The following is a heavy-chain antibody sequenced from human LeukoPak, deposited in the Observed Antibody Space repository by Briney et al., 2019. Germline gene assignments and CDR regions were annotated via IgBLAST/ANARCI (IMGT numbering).Heavy chain of an antibody. Sequence: PGGSLRLSCAASGFTFSCYGMHWVRQAPGKGLEWVAFIRYDGSNKYYADSEKGRFTISRDNSKNTLYLQMNSLGAEDTAVYYCAKDSDIVVVVAAVLGPYWGQGTLVTVSS. J-gene: IGHJ4*02. D-gene: IGHD2-15*01. CDR1: GFTFSCYG. CDR2: IRYDGSNK. CDR3: AKDSDIVVVVAAVLGPY. V-gene: IGHV3-30*02.